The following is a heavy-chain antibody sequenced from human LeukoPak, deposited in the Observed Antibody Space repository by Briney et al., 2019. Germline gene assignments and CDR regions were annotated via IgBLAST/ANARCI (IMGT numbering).Heavy chain of an antibody. V-gene: IGHV1-2*02. D-gene: IGHD3-22*01. CDR1: GYTFTGYY. J-gene: IGHJ4*02. Sequence: ASVKLSCKASGYTFTGYYMHWLRKPHGQGLEWMGWVNPNSGGTNYTQKFQGRVTLTKDTSISTAYRELSRLRSDDTAVYYCAREGIYDSSAQSDYWGQGTLVTVSS. CDR2: VNPNSGGT. CDR3: AREGIYDSSAQSDY.